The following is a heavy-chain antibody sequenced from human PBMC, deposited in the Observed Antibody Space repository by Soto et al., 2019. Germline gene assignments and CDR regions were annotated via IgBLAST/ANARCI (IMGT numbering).Heavy chain of an antibody. D-gene: IGHD3-22*01. V-gene: IGHV1-18*01. CDR2: ISAYNGNT. J-gene: IGHJ6*02. CDR1: GYTFTSYG. Sequence: ASVKVSCKASGYTFTSYGISWVRQAPGQGLEWMGWISAYNGNTNYAQKLQGRVTMTTDTSTSTAYMELRSLRSDDTAVYYCARLYYDSSGRCYYGMDVWGQGTTVTVSS. CDR3: ARLYYDSSGRCYYGMDV.